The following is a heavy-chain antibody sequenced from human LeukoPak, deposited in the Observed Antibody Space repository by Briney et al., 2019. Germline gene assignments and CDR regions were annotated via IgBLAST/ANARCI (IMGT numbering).Heavy chain of an antibody. CDR2: ISWNGDIT. Sequence: GGSLRLSCAASGFIFDDYAMYWVRQAPGKGLEWVSGISWNGDITAYADSAKGRFTISRDNAKNALYLEMNSLRTEDVALYYCAKDVTPSVGHDAFDLWGQGTMVTVSS. V-gene: IGHV3-9*03. CDR3: AKDVTPSVGHDAFDL. J-gene: IGHJ3*01. D-gene: IGHD5/OR15-5a*01. CDR1: GFIFDDYA.